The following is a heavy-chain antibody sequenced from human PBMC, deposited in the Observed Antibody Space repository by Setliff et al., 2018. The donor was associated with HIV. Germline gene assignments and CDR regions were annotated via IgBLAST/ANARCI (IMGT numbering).Heavy chain of an antibody. J-gene: IGHJ5*02. Sequence: NPSETLSLTCSVSGVSVGSGDYYWHWIRQHPEKALEWIGYIFHTGSTYHSPSLESRVTISIDTSKNQFSLKLSSVTAADTAVYYCARDGRYSFGYNWFDPWGQGTLVTVSS. CDR2: IFHTGST. CDR3: ARDGRYSFGYNWFDP. CDR1: GVSVGSGDYY. V-gene: IGHV4-31*03. D-gene: IGHD5-18*01.